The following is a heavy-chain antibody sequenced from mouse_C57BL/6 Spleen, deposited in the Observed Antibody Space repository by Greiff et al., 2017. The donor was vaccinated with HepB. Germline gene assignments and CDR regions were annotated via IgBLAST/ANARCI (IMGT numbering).Heavy chain of an antibody. D-gene: IGHD2-4*01. CDR3: ARSGIYYDYDGGPGFAY. J-gene: IGHJ3*01. CDR1: GYTFTSYW. V-gene: IGHV1-55*01. CDR2: IYPGSGST. Sequence: QVQLQQSGAELVKPGASVKMSCKASGYTFTSYWITWVKQRPGQGLEWIGDIYPGSGSTNYNEKFKSKATLTVDTSSSTAYMQLSSLTSEDSAVYYCARSGIYYDYDGGPGFAYWGQGTLVTVSA.